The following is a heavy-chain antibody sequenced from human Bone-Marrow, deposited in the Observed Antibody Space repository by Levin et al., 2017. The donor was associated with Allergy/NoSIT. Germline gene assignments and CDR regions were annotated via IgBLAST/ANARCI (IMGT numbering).Heavy chain of an antibody. J-gene: IGHJ4*02. Sequence: KISCKASGSTFGSHGISWVRQAPGQGLEWMGGIIPAIGQLNEAHKFHGRVTITADQSTATAYMELSSLRSEDTAVYYCARGEDTAMGQFHFWGQGTLVTVSS. CDR2: IIPAIGQL. V-gene: IGHV1-69*01. CDR3: ARGEDTAMGQFHF. CDR1: GSTFGSHG. D-gene: IGHD5-18*01.